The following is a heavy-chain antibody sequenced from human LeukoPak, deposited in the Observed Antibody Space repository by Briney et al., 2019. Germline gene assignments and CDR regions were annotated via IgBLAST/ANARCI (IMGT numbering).Heavy chain of an antibody. D-gene: IGHD1-20*01. J-gene: IGHJ3*02. CDR3: ARGSITGTFDAFDI. Sequence: ASVKVSCKASGYTFTGYYMHWVRQAPGQGLEWMGWINPNSGGTNYAQKFQGRVTMTRDTSISTAYMELSRLRSEDTAVYYCARGSITGTFDAFDIWGQGTMVTVSS. CDR2: INPNSGGT. CDR1: GYTFTGYY. V-gene: IGHV1-2*02.